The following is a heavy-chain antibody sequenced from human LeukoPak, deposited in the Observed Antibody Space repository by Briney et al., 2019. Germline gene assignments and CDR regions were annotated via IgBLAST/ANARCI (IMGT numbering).Heavy chain of an antibody. CDR2: IRFDDTQK. Sequence: GGSLRLSCAASGFTFSSYGMHWVRQAPGKGLEWVAFIRFDDTQKYYRDSVKGRFTISRDTSNNTLYLEMHSLRPEDTAVYYCAKDGILGLVRGAMPHYMDVWGKGTTVFISS. D-gene: IGHD3-10*01. J-gene: IGHJ6*03. CDR3: AKDGILGLVRGAMPHYMDV. CDR1: GFTFSSYG. V-gene: IGHV3-30*02.